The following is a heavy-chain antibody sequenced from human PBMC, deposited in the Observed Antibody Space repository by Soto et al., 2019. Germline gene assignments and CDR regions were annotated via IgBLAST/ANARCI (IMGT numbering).Heavy chain of an antibody. CDR2: IIPIFGTA. D-gene: IGHD6-6*01. CDR1: GGTSSSYA. J-gene: IGHJ4*02. Sequence: QVQLVQSGAEVKKPGSSVKVSCKASGGTSSSYAISWVRQAPGQGLEWMGGIIPIFGTANYAQKFQGRVXRXXXXADXQLEFPGRGTITXDDXTXTGHMELGSWGSQDTAVYYCARPTDQIAARRYVYDSWGQGTLVTVSS. V-gene: IGHV1-69*05. CDR3: ARPTDQIAARRYVYDS.